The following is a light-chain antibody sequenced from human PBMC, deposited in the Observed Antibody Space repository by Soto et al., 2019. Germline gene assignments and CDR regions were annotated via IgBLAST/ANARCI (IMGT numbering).Light chain of an antibody. V-gene: IGKV1-5*01. CDR3: QQFDTFFWT. CDR2: DAS. Sequence: DIQMTQSPSTLSASVGDRVTITCRASQTLDNWLAWYQQKPGKAPKLLIYDASRLESGVPSRFSGSGSGTDFTLTITGLQPDDFATYYCQQFDTFFWTFGPGTRVEIK. J-gene: IGKJ1*01. CDR1: QTLDNW.